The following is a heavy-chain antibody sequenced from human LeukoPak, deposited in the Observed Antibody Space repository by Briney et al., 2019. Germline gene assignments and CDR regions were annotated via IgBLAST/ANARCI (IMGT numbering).Heavy chain of an antibody. CDR1: GFTFSSYG. Sequence: PGRSLRLSCAASGFTFSSYGMHWIRQAPGKGLEWVAVIWYGGSNKYYADSVKGRFTISRDNSKNTLYLQMNSLRAEDTAVYYCAKDSMSQQLVPGEDWGQGTLVTVSS. V-gene: IGHV3-30*18. D-gene: IGHD6-13*01. J-gene: IGHJ4*02. CDR2: IWYGGSNK. CDR3: AKDSMSQQLVPGED.